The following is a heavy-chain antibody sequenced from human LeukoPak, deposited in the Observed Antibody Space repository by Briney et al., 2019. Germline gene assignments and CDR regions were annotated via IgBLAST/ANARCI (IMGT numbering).Heavy chain of an antibody. Sequence: SETLSLTCTLSGGSMSNYYWSWIRQPAGKGLEWIGRISTSGGTNYNPSLKSRVTMSVDTSKNQFSLKLSSVTAADTAVYYCARDRSMTTVTTRLDYWGQGALVTVSS. CDR2: ISTSGGT. J-gene: IGHJ4*02. D-gene: IGHD4-17*01. CDR3: ARDRSMTTVTTRLDY. CDR1: GGSMSNYY. V-gene: IGHV4-4*07.